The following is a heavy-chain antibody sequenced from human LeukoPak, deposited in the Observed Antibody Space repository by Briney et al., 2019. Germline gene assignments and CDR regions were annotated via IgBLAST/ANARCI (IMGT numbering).Heavy chain of an antibody. CDR1: GGSISSSSYY. Sequence: SETLSLTCTVSGGSISSSSYYWGWIRQPPGKGLEWIGSIYYSGCTYYNPSLKSRVTISVDTSKNQFSLKLSSVTAADTAVYYCARFSGSYQDYWGQGTLVTVSS. CDR2: IYYSGCT. CDR3: ARFSGSYQDY. V-gene: IGHV4-39*01. D-gene: IGHD1-26*01. J-gene: IGHJ4*02.